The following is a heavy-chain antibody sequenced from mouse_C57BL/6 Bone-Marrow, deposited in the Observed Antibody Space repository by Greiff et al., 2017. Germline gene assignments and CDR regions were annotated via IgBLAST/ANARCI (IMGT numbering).Heavy chain of an antibody. D-gene: IGHD3-2*02. Sequence: EVQLLQSGPELVKPGASVKISCKASGYTFTDYYMNWVKQSHGKSLEWIGDINPNNGGTSYNQKFKGKATLTVDKSSSTAYMELRRLTSEDTAVYYCARSSGYYFDYWGKGTTLTVSS. V-gene: IGHV1-26*01. CDR2: INPNNGGT. CDR3: ARSSGYYFDY. J-gene: IGHJ2*01. CDR1: GYTFTDYY.